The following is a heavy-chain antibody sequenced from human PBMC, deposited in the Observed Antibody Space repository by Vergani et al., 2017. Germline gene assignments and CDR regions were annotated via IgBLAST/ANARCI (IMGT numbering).Heavy chain of an antibody. Sequence: QVQLVQSGAEVKKPGASVKVSCKASGYTFTGYYMHWVRQAPGQGFEWMGWINPNSGGTNYAQKFQGRVTMTRDTSISTAYMELSRLRSDDTAVYYCAREDSGSYSVDGMDVWGQGTTVTVSS. J-gene: IGHJ6*02. CDR3: AREDSGSYSVDGMDV. CDR2: INPNSGGT. V-gene: IGHV1-2*02. CDR1: GYTFTGYY. D-gene: IGHD1-26*01.